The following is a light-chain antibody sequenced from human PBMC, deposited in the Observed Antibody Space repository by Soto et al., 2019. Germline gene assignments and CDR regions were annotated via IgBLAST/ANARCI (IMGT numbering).Light chain of an antibody. Sequence: EIMMRQSPATLSVSPGEGVTLSFRAGQSVRSNLAWYQQKPGQAPRLLIYGASTSATGIPARFSGSGSGTDITTTSRRQHPEDVATYYRQKYNSAPQTFGEGTKVDI. CDR1: QSVRSN. CDR3: QKYNSAPQT. J-gene: IGKJ1*01. V-gene: IGKV3-15*01. CDR2: GAS.